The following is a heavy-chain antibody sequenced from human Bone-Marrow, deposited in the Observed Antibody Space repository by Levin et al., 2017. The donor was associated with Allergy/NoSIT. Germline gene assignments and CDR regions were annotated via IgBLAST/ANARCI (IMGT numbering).Heavy chain of an antibody. CDR3: AKDRGFGVVIMSNWFDP. CDR1: GFTFSSYA. CDR2: ISGSGGST. Sequence: GESLKISCAASGFTFSSYAMSWVRQAPGKGLEWVSAISGSGGSTYYADSVKGRFTISRDNSKNTLYLQMNSLRAEDTAVYYCAKDRGFGVVIMSNWFDPWGQGTLVTVSS. J-gene: IGHJ5*02. D-gene: IGHD3-3*01. V-gene: IGHV3-23*01.